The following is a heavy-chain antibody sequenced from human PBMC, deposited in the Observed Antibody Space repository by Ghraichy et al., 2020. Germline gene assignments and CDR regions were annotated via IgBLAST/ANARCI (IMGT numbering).Heavy chain of an antibody. CDR2: IWRDGSNK. J-gene: IGHJ5*02. Sequence: GGSLRLSCAASGFSFSTYAMHWVRQVPGKGLEWVAMIWRDGSNKYYTDSVKGRFTISRDNFKNTLYLQMNSLTADDTSIYYCAGDPPDSGWGFDPWGQGTLVTVSS. CDR3: AGDPPDSGWGFDP. V-gene: IGHV3-33*01. CDR1: GFSFSTYA. D-gene: IGHD6-19*01.